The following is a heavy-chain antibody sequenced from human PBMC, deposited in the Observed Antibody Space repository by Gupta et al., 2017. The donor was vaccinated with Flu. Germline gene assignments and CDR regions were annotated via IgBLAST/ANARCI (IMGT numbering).Heavy chain of an antibody. CDR2: IYYSGST. Sequence: QLQLQESGPGLVKPSETLSLTCTVSGGSISSSSYYWGWIRQPPGKGLEWIGSIYYSGSTYYNPSLKSRVTISVDTSKNQFSLKLSSVTAADTAVYYCARSYHGVIVVVITFDYWGQGTLVTVSS. J-gene: IGHJ4*02. D-gene: IGHD3-22*01. CDR1: GGSISSSSYY. V-gene: IGHV4-39*01. CDR3: ARSYHGVIVVVITFDY.